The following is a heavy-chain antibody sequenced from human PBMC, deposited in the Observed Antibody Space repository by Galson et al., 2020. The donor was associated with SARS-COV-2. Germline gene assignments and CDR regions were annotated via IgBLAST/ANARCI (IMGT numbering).Heavy chain of an antibody. CDR2: INPNSGGT. V-gene: IGHV1-2*02. CDR3: APGEWFGELLPDY. CDR1: GYTFTGYY. Sequence: ASVNVSCKASGYTFTGYYMHWVRQAPGQGLEWMGWINPNSGGTNYAQKFQGRVTMTRDTSISTAYMELSRLRSDDTAVYYCAPGEWFGELLPDYWGQGTLVTVSS. J-gene: IGHJ4*02. D-gene: IGHD3-10*01.